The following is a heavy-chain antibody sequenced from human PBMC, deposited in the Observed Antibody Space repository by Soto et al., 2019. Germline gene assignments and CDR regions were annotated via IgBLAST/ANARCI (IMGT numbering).Heavy chain of an antibody. D-gene: IGHD3-22*01. CDR3: ARGSYTCYYDSSGYLNYGMDV. CDR1: GGTFSSYA. J-gene: IGHJ6*02. CDR2: IIPIFGTA. V-gene: IGHV1-69*13. Sequence: ASVKVSCKASGGTFSSYAISWVRQAPGQGLEWMGGIIPIFGTANYAQKFQGRVTITADESTSTAYMELSSLRSEDTAVYYCARGSYTCYYDSSGYLNYGMDVWDQGTTVTVS.